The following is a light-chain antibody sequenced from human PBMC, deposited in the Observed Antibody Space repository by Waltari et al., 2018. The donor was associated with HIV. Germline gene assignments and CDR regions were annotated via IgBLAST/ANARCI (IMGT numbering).Light chain of an antibody. V-gene: IGLV1-51*01. CDR1: SSHIWRNY. CDR3: GTWDSSLGGWV. J-gene: IGLJ3*02. CDR2: ANT. Sequence: QSVLTQPPSVSAAPGPKVTISCSGRSSHIWRNYVSWYQQLPGAAPKLLIYANTERPSGIPDRFSGSKSGTSATLGITGLQTGDEADYYCGTWDSSLGGWVFGGGTKLAVL.